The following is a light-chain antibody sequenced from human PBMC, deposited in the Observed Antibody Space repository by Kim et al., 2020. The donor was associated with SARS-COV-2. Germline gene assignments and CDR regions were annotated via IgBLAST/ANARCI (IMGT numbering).Light chain of an antibody. Sequence: QSVLTQPPSVSAAPGQKVTISCSGSTSNIGNNYVSWFQQLPGAAPKLLIYDNTQRPSGIPDRFSASKSGTSATLGISGLQTGDEGDYYCGTWDSSLSAGPYVFGTGTKVTVL. CDR1: TSNIGNNY. J-gene: IGLJ1*01. V-gene: IGLV1-51*01. CDR3: GTWDSSLSAGPYV. CDR2: DNT.